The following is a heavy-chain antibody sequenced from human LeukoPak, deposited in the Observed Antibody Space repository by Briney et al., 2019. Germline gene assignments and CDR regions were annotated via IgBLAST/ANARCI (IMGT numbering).Heavy chain of an antibody. V-gene: IGHV3-74*01. CDR3: ARDFYDSSGYYSFDY. CDR1: GFTFNNYW. Sequence: GGSLRLSCAASGFTFNNYWMHWVRLVPGKGLVWVSRINSDGSSRHYADSVKGRFTISRDNAKNTLSLQMNSLRGDDTAVYYCARDFYDSSGYYSFDYWGQGTLVTVSS. CDR2: INSDGSSR. D-gene: IGHD3-22*01. J-gene: IGHJ4*02.